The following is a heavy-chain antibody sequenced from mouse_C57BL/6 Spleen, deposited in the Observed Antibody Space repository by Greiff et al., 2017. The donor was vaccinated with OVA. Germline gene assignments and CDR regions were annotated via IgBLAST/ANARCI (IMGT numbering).Heavy chain of an antibody. CDR3: ARNSNGYDRYFDV. V-gene: IGHV1-55*01. Sequence: QVQLKQPGAELVKPGASVKMSCKASGYTFTSYWITWVKQRPGQGLEWIGDIYPGSGSTNYNEKFKSKATLTVDTSSSTAYMQLSSLTSEDSAVYYCARNSNGYDRYFDVWGTGTTVTVSS. J-gene: IGHJ1*03. D-gene: IGHD2-2*01. CDR2: IYPGSGST. CDR1: GYTFTSYW.